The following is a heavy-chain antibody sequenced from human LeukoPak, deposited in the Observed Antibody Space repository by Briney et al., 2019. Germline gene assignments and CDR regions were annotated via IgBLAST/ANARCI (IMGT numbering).Heavy chain of an antibody. CDR3: ARGGQWPTNWFDP. CDR2: ISSSISYI. Sequence: GXLRLSCAASGFTFSSYSMNWVRQAPGKGVEWVSSISSSISYIYYADSVKRRFTISRDNAKTSLYLQMNSLRAEDTAVYYCARGGQWPTNWFDPWGQGTLVTVSS. J-gene: IGHJ5*02. CDR1: GFTFSSYS. D-gene: IGHD6-19*01. V-gene: IGHV3-21*01.